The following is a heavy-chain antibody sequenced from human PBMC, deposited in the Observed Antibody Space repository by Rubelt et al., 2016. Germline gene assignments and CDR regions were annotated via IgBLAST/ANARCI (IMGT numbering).Heavy chain of an antibody. V-gene: IGHV4-39*01. J-gene: IGHJ4*02. CDR2: LFSGNT. CDR3: ASAYPDYSGSCFDC. Sequence: QLQLHESGPGLVRPSETLSLTCSVSGDSINTNNFYWGWIRQPPGKGLQWIGSLFSGNTYYNPSLKSRVTIPLDTSKNQFSLKLTSVPAADTAVYYCASAYPDYSGSCFDCWAQGTLVTVSS. CDR1: GDSINTNNFY. D-gene: IGHD1-26*01.